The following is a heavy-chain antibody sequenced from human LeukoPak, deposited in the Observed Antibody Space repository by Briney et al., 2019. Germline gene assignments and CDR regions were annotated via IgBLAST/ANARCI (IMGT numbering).Heavy chain of an antibody. CDR3: ARHAGIAVAGKAPRYYYGMDV. CDR2: IYYSGST. J-gene: IGHJ6*02. CDR1: GGSISSYY. V-gene: IGHV4-59*08. D-gene: IGHD6-19*01. Sequence: SETLSLTCTVSGGSISSYYWSWIRQPPGKGLEWIGYIYYSGSTNYNPSLKSRVTISVDTSKNQFSLKLSSVTAADTAVYYCARHAGIAVAGKAPRYYYGMDVWGQGTTVTVSS.